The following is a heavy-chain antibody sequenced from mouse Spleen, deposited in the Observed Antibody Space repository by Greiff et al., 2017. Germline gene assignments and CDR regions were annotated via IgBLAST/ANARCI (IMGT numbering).Heavy chain of an antibody. CDR1: GYTFTDYY. CDR2: INPYNGGT. V-gene: IGHV1-19*01. J-gene: IGHJ2*01. CDR3: ARGEFTTVPYYFDY. Sequence: VQLQQSGPVLVKPGASVKMSCKASGYTFTDYYMNWVKQSHGKSLEWIGVINPYNGGTSYNQKFKGKATLTVDKSSSTAYMELNSLTSEDSAVYYCARGEFTTVPYYFDYWGQGTTLTVSS. D-gene: IGHD1-1*01.